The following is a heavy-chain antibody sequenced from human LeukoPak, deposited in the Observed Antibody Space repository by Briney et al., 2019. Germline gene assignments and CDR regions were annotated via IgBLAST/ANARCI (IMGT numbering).Heavy chain of an antibody. D-gene: IGHD3-16*02. CDR3: ARDGSYIGGVIVSGDY. Sequence: GASVRVSCKASGYTFTSYGIIWLRQAPGQGLEWMGWISAYNGNTNYAQKLQDRVTMTTDTSTSTAYMELRSLRSDDTAVYYCARDGSYIGGVIVSGDYWGQGTLVTVSS. J-gene: IGHJ4*02. CDR2: ISAYNGNT. CDR1: GYTFTSYG. V-gene: IGHV1-18*01.